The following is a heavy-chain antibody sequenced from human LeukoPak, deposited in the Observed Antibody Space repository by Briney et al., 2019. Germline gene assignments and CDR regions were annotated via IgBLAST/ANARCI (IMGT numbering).Heavy chain of an antibody. D-gene: IGHD3-3*01. V-gene: IGHV1-69*05. CDR1: GGTFSSYA. CDR2: IIPIFGTA. J-gene: IGHJ5*02. CDR3: ATDFWSGPYRVKEDWFDP. Sequence: GSSVKVSCKASGGTFSSYAISWVRQAPGQGLEWMGGIIPIFGTANYAQKFQGRVTITTDESTSTAYMELSSLRSEDTAVYYCATDFWSGPYRVKEDWFDPWGQGTLVTVSS.